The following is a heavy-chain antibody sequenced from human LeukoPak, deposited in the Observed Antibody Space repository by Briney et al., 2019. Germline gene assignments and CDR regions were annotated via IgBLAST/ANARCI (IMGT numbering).Heavy chain of an antibody. CDR3: ARDPRYYYDSSGYDFYFDY. V-gene: IGHV3-30-3*01. CDR2: ISYDGSNK. J-gene: IGHJ4*02. D-gene: IGHD3-22*01. Sequence: GRSLRLSCAASGFTFSSYAMHWVRQAPGKGLEWVAAISYDGSNKYYADSVKGRFTISRDNSKNTLYLQMNSLRAEDTAVYYCARDPRYYYDSSGYDFYFDYWGQGTLVTVSS. CDR1: GFTFSSYA.